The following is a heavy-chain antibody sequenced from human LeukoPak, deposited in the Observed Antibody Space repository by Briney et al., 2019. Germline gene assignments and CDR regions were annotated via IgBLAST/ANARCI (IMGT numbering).Heavy chain of an antibody. J-gene: IGHJ4*02. CDR3: AGNIVGPRQVDY. V-gene: IGHV4-59*01. Sequence: SETLSLTCTVSGGSISSYYWSWIRQPPGKGLEWIGYIYHGGTTNYNPSLKSRVAISVDTSKSQFSLKLSSVTAADTAIYYCAGNIVGPRQVDYWGQGTLVTVSS. CDR1: GGSISSYY. CDR2: IYHGGTT. D-gene: IGHD1-26*01.